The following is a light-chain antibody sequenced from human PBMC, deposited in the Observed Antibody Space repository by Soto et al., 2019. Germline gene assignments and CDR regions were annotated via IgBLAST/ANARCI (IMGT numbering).Light chain of an antibody. J-gene: IGKJ5*01. Sequence: DIQMTQSPSSLSAPVGDRVTITCRASQSISRYLNWFQQKPGKAPKLLLYAAFSLQSGVPSRFSGSGSGTDFTLTISSLQPEDFATYYCQQSYSAPQVTFGQGTRLEIK. CDR2: AAF. CDR3: QQSYSAPQVT. CDR1: QSISRY. V-gene: IGKV1-39*01.